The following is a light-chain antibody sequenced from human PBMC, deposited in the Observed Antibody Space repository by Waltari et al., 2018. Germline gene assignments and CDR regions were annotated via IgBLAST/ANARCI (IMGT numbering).Light chain of an antibody. J-gene: IGLJ2*01. CDR2: GQS. Sequence: SSELTQDPTVSVALGQTVRITCQGYSLRRYYPSWYQPRPGQAPILVFYGQSSRPSGIPDRFSGSISGNTASLTITGAQAEDEADYYCHSRDSSSTRFFGGGTRLTV. V-gene: IGLV3-19*01. CDR3: HSRDSSSTRF. CDR1: SLRRYY.